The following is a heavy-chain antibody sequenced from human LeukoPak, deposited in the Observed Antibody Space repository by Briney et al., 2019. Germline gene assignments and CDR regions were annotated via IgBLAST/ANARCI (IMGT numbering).Heavy chain of an antibody. CDR2: IYSGGST. J-gene: IGHJ3*02. CDR3: ARDLGGNALDAFDI. CDR1: GFTVSSNY. D-gene: IGHD4-23*01. V-gene: IGHV3-66*01. Sequence: GGSLRLSCAASGFTVSSNYMSWVRQAPGKGLEWVSVIYSGGSTYYADSVKGRFTISRDNSKNTLYLQMNSLRAEDTAVYYCARDLGGNALDAFDIWGQGTMVTVSS.